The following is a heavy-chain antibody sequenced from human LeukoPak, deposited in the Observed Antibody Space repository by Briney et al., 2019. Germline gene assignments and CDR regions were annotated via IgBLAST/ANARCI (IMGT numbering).Heavy chain of an antibody. CDR1: GYTFTSYG. D-gene: IGHD3-22*01. CDR3: ARTGYIGPMIVVVIPYYYYGMDV. V-gene: IGHV7-4-1*02. CDR2: INTNTGNP. Sequence: ASVKVSCKASGYTFTSYGISWVRQAPGQGLEWMGWINTNTGNPTYAQGFTGRFVFSLDTSVSTAYLQISSLKAEDTAVYYCARTGYIGPMIVVVIPYYYYGMDVWGQGTTVTVSS. J-gene: IGHJ6*02.